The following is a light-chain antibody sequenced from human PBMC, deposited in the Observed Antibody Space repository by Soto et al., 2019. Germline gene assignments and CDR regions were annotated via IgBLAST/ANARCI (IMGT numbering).Light chain of an antibody. CDR3: FSYTSSGTYV. V-gene: IGLV2-14*01. Sequence: QSVLTQPASVSGSPGQSITISCTGTSSDVGNYKYVSWYQQHPGKAPKLMIYEVSNRPSGVSNRFSGSKSGNTASLTISGHQAEDETYYYCFSYTSSGTYVFGTGTKVTVL. CDR2: EVS. J-gene: IGLJ1*01. CDR1: SSDVGNYKY.